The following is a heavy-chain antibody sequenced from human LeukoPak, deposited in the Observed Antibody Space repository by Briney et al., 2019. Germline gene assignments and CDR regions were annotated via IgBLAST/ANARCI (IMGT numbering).Heavy chain of an antibody. Sequence: GGSLRLSCAASGFTFSGSPMHWVRQASGKGLEWVGRIRSKANGYATAYAASVRGRFTISRDDSKNTAYLQMNSLKAEDTAVYYCAKGARRSGSYVKDAFDIWGQGTMVTVSS. CDR3: AKGARRSGSYVKDAFDI. V-gene: IGHV3-73*01. D-gene: IGHD1-26*01. CDR2: IRSKANGYAT. CDR1: GFTFSGSP. J-gene: IGHJ3*02.